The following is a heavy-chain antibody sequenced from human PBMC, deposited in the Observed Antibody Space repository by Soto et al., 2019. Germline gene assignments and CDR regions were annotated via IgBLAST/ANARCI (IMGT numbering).Heavy chain of an antibody. CDR1: GFTFSSYA. CDR3: AKAGGQQTITWFDS. D-gene: IGHD3-16*01. Sequence: GGSLRLSCAASGFTFSSYAMSWVRQAPGKGLEWVSSISGSGASTYYADSVKGRFTISRDNSKNTLYLQMNSLRAEDTAVYYCAKAGGQQTITWFDSWGQGTLVTAPQ. V-gene: IGHV3-23*01. CDR2: ISGSGAST. J-gene: IGHJ5*01.